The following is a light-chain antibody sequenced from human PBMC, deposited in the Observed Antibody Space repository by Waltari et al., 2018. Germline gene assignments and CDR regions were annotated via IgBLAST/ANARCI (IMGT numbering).Light chain of an antibody. V-gene: IGKV3-15*01. Sequence: EIVMTQSQVTLSVSPGEGATPPCRASQNVNSDLPWYQQKPSQAPRLLIYGASTRATGIPARFSGSGSGTEFILTISSLQSEDSAIYYCQQYKNWPPYTFGQGAKLEIK. J-gene: IGKJ2*01. CDR2: GAS. CDR3: QQYKNWPPYT. CDR1: QNVNSD.